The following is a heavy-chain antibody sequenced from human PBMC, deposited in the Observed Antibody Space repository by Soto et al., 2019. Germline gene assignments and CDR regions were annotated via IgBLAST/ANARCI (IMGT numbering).Heavy chain of an antibody. J-gene: IGHJ3*02. Sequence: EVQLVESGGDLVQPGGSLRLSCAASGFTFSSHWMHWVRRFPGKGLVWVSHINTDGGITGYADSVKGRFTISRDNAKNTLYLQMNGLRVEDTSVYYCTREAGYCSRTSCYRRAFDSWGQGTMVTVSS. CDR1: GFTFSSHW. CDR2: INTDGGIT. CDR3: TREAGYCSRTSCYRRAFDS. V-gene: IGHV3-74*01. D-gene: IGHD2-2*01.